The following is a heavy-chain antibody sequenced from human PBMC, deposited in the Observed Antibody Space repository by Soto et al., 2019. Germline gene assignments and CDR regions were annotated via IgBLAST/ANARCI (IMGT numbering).Heavy chain of an antibody. D-gene: IGHD1-26*01. J-gene: IGHJ4*02. Sequence: SETLSLTCTVSGGSISSSSYYWGWIRQPPGKGLEWIGSIYYSGSTHYNPSLKSRVTISVDTSKNQFSLKLSSVTAADTAVYYCARRRRSLGVYFDYWGQGTLVTVSS. CDR1: GGSISSSSYY. CDR3: ARRRRSLGVYFDY. CDR2: IYYSGST. V-gene: IGHV4-39*01.